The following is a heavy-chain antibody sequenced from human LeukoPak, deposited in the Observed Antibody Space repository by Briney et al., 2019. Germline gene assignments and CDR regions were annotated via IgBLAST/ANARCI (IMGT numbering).Heavy chain of an antibody. J-gene: IGHJ5*02. D-gene: IGHD3-22*01. Sequence: SETLSLTCVVSGGSISSSNWWSWVRQPPEKGLEWIGEIYHSGSTNYNPSLKSRVTISVDTSKNQFSLKLSSVTAADTAVYYCARDLTMSWFDPWGQGTLVTVSS. CDR2: IYHSGST. CDR1: GGSISSSNW. V-gene: IGHV4-4*02. CDR3: ARDLTMSWFDP.